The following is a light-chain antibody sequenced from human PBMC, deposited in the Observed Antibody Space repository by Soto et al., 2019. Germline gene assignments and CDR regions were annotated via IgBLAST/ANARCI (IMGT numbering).Light chain of an antibody. Sequence: EIVLTQSPATLSLSPGERATLSCRASQSVSRYLAWYQQKPGQAPRLLSYDASNRATGIPARFSGSGSGTAFTLTTSSLEPEEFAVSYCHQRSNWSFGPRTKVDIK. V-gene: IGKV3-11*01. CDR2: DAS. CDR1: QSVSRY. J-gene: IGKJ3*01. CDR3: HQRSNWS.